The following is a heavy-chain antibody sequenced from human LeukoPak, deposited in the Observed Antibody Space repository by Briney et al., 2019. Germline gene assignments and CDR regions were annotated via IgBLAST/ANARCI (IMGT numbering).Heavy chain of an antibody. CDR2: IYYSGST. D-gene: IGHD3-22*01. CDR3: ASLRSDSSGYYNFRIDY. Sequence: SETLSLTCAVYGGSFSGYYWSWIRQPPGKGLEWIGYIYYSGSTNYNPSLKSRVTISVDTSKNQFPLKLSSVTAADTAVYYCASLRSDSSGYYNFRIDYWGQGTLVTVSS. J-gene: IGHJ4*02. CDR1: GGSFSGYY. V-gene: IGHV4-59*01.